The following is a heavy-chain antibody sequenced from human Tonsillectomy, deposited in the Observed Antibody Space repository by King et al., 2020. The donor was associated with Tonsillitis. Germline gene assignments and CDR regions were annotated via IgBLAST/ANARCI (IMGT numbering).Heavy chain of an antibody. J-gene: IGHJ6*03. CDR3: AKGPTRAVGVTYRARYYYYMDV. D-gene: IGHD1-26*01. Sequence: VQLVESGGDLVQPGGSLRLSCAAAEFIFSSFAMNWVRQAPGKGLEWVSSISGSGDSTFYADSVKGRFTISRDNSRNTLYLQMNSLRAEDTAVYYCAKGPTRAVGVTYRARYYYYMDVWGKGTTVTVSS. CDR2: ISGSGDST. V-gene: IGHV3-23*04. CDR1: EFIFSSFA.